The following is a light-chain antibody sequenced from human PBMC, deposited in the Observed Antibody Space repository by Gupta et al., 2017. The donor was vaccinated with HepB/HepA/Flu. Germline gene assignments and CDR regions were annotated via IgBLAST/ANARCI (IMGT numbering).Light chain of an antibody. CDR2: GGS. Sequence: EVVLTQSPGTLSLSPGEGATLSCRASQSFSSNYLAWYQQKPGQAPRLIVYGGSLTATGVPYRFAGSGSGTXFTLTIXRLEPEDIGVYYCQHDGASPWPFGXGTKVEI. CDR3: QHDGASPWP. J-gene: IGKJ1*01. V-gene: IGKV3-20*01. CDR1: QSFSSNY.